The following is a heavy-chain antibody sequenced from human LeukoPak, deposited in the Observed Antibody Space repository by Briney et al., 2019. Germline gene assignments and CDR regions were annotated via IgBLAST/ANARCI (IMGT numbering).Heavy chain of an antibody. CDR2: ISGSGGST. J-gene: IGHJ4*02. D-gene: IGHD3-9*01. V-gene: IGHV3-23*01. CDR3: AKGEWSLTGHLDY. CDR1: GFTFSSYA. Sequence: PGGSLRLSCAASGFTFSSYAMSWVRQAPGKGLEWVSAISGSGGSTYYADSVEGRFTISRDNSKNTLYLQMNSLRAEDTAVYYCAKGEWSLTGHLDYWGQGTLVTVSS.